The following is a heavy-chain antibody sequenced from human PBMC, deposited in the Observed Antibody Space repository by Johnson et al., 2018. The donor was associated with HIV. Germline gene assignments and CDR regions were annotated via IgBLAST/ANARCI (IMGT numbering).Heavy chain of an antibody. V-gene: IGHV3-30*02. D-gene: IGHD5-18*01. J-gene: IGHJ3*02. CDR2: IRYDGSNK. CDR1: GFTLSTYG. Sequence: QVQLVESGGGVVQPGGSLRLSCAASGFTLSTYGMHWVRQAPGKGLDWVAFIRYDGSNKYYADSVKGRFTISRDNSKNTLYLQMNSLRAEDTAVYYCARYNYGFGDAFDIWGQGTMVTVSS. CDR3: ARYNYGFGDAFDI.